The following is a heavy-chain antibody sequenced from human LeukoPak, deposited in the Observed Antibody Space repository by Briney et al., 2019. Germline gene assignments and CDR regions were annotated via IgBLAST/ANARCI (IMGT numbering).Heavy chain of an antibody. CDR3: AREYSSGWYQLRNYYYYMDV. V-gene: IGHV4-4*07. CDR2: IYTSGST. CDR1: GGSISSYY. J-gene: IGHJ6*03. D-gene: IGHD6-19*01. Sequence: SETLSLTCTVSGGSISSYYWSWIRQPAGKGLEWIGRIYTSGSTNYNPSLKSRVTMSVDTSKNQFSLKLSSVTAADTAVYYCAREYSSGWYQLRNYYYYMDVWGKGTTVTVSS.